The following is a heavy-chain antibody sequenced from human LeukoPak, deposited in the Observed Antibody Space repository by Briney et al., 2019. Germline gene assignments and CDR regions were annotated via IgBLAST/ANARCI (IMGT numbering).Heavy chain of an antibody. CDR2: INWNGGST. J-gene: IGHJ6*03. D-gene: IGHD3-10*01. Sequence: GGSLRLSCAASGFTFDDYGMSWVRQAPGKGLEWVSGINWNGGSTGYADSVKGRFTISRDNAKNSLYLQMHSLRAEDTALYHCARDKAHVGGFGELKQVKNYYYYYMDVWGKGTTVTVSS. V-gene: IGHV3-20*01. CDR3: ARDKAHVGGFGELKQVKNYYYYYMDV. CDR1: GFTFDDYG.